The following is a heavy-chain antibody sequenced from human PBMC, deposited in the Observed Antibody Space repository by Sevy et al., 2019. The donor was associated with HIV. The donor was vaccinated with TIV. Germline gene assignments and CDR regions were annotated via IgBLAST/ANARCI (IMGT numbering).Heavy chain of an antibody. Sequence: ASVKVSCKASGGTFSSYGISWVRQAPGQGLEWMGGIIPILGTVNYEQKFKGRVTITADESTKTAYMELRSLRSEDTAVYYCARGGGNGWYYFDYWGQETLVTVSS. J-gene: IGHJ4*02. CDR3: ARGGGNGWYYFDY. CDR2: IIPILGTV. D-gene: IGHD6-19*01. CDR1: GGTFSSYG. V-gene: IGHV1-69*13.